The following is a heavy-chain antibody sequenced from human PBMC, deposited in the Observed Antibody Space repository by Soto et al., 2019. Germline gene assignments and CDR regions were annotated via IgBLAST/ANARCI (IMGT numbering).Heavy chain of an antibody. V-gene: IGHV1-3*01. CDR2: INAGNGNT. D-gene: IGHD3-9*01. CDR1: GYTFTSYA. Sequence: GASVKVSCKASGYTFTSYAMHWVRQAPGQRLEWMGWINAGNGNTKYSQKFQGRVTITRDTSASTAYMELSSVTAADTAVYYCARGLYDILTGYLSWGQGTLVTVSS. J-gene: IGHJ4*02. CDR3: ARGLYDILTGYLS.